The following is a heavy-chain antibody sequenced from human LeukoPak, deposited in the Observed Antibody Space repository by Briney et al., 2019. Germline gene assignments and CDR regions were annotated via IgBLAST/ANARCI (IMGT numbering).Heavy chain of an antibody. CDR1: GFTFSSYG. CDR3: AKSSGSYYIDAFDI. V-gene: IGHV3-30*18. J-gene: IGHJ3*02. Sequence: PGGSLRLSCAASGFTFSSYGMHWVRQAPGKGLEWVAVISYDGSNKYYADSVKGRFTISRDNSKNALYLQINSLRAEDTAVYYCAKSSGSYYIDAFDIWGQGTMVTVSS. CDR2: ISYDGSNK. D-gene: IGHD3-10*01.